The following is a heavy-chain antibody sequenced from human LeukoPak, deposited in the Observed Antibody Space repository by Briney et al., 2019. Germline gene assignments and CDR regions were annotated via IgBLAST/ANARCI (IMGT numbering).Heavy chain of an antibody. CDR2: IYYSGST. CDR3: ARQPSGWYWIFGYFDY. CDR1: GGSISSSSYY. V-gene: IGHV4-39*01. D-gene: IGHD6-13*01. Sequence: KTSETLSLTCTVSGGSISSSSYYWGWIRQPPGKGLEWIGSIYYSGSTYYNPSLKSRVTISVDTSKNQFSLKLSSVTAADTAVYYCARQPSGWYWIFGYFDYWGQGTLVTVSS. J-gene: IGHJ4*02.